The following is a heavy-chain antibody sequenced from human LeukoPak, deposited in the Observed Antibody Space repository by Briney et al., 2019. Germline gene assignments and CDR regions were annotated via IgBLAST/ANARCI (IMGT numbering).Heavy chain of an antibody. CDR3: ARRIPATASGLDY. V-gene: IGHV3-23*01. Sequence: GGSLRLSCAASGFTLSSYAMSWVSQAPGKGLEWVSTISGSGDYTYYADSVKGRFTISRDNSKNTLYLQMNRLSAEDTAVYYCARRIPATASGLDYWGQGTLVTVSS. CDR2: ISGSGDYT. D-gene: IGHD2-2*01. J-gene: IGHJ4*02. CDR1: GFTLSSYA.